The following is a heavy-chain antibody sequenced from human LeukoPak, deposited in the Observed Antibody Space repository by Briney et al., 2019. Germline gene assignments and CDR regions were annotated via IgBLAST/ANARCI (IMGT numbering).Heavy chain of an antibody. CDR2: FDPEDGET. CDR1: GYTLTELS. V-gene: IGHV1-24*01. Sequence: ASVKVSCKVSGYTLTELSMHWVRQAPGKGLEWMGGFDPEDGETIYAQKFQGRVTMTEDTSTDAAYMELSSLRSEDTAVYYCATDLRSQLPSAYYFDYWGQGTLVTVSS. CDR3: ATDLRSQLPSAYYFDY. D-gene: IGHD2-2*01. J-gene: IGHJ4*02.